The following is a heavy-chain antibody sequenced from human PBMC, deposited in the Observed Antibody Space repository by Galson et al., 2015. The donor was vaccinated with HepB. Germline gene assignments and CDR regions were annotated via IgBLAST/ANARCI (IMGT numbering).Heavy chain of an antibody. CDR3: ARDFITIFGVVSSLDAFDI. D-gene: IGHD3-3*01. V-gene: IGHV1-46*01. Sequence: SVKVSCKASGYTFTSYYMHWVRQAPGQGLEWMGIINPSGGSTSYAQKFQGRVTMTRDTSTSTVYMELSSLRSEDTAVYYCARDFITIFGVVSSLDAFDIWGQGTMVTVSS. CDR1: GYTFTSYY. CDR2: INPSGGST. J-gene: IGHJ3*02.